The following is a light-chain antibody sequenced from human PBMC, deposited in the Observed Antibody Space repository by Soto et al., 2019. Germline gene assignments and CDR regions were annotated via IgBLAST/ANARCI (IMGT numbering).Light chain of an antibody. V-gene: IGKV1-33*01. CDR2: AAS. J-gene: IGKJ5*01. Sequence: DIQMTQSPSSLTASIGDRVTITCQASQHITNYLNWFQQQPGKAPKLLIYAASNLKTGVPSRFSGSGSATHFSFTIRGLQPEDIGTYYCQQDDNLPITVGQGTRLGIK. CDR1: QHITNY. CDR3: QQDDNLPIT.